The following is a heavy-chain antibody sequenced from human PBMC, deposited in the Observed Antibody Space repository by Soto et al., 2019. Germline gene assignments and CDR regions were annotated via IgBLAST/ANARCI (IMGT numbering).Heavy chain of an antibody. D-gene: IGHD4-17*01. Sequence: VQLVESGGGLVQPGGSLRLSCAASGFPFSSYTMNWVRQAPGTGLEWVSCIRNSGSIIYYADSVKGRFTISRDNAKNSRYLQMNSLRDEDTAVYYCANLPMTTRGGMDVWGRGTTVTVSS. CDR2: IRNSGSII. CDR1: GFPFSSYT. CDR3: ANLPMTTRGGMDV. V-gene: IGHV3-48*02. J-gene: IGHJ6*02.